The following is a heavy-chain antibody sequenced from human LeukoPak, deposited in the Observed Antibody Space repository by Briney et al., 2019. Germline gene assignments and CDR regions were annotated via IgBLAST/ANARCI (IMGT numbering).Heavy chain of an antibody. Sequence: PGGSLRLSCVGSGFDFNYYDINWVRQAPGKGLEWVSSISSSSSYIYSAESTKGRFTISRDNANGSVFLQMSSLRVEDTAVFYCTRDRWNFEREHFDYWGQGTLVTVSS. D-gene: IGHD4-23*01. CDR2: ISSSSSYI. CDR3: TRDRWNFEREHFDY. V-gene: IGHV3-21*01. CDR1: GFDFNYYD. J-gene: IGHJ4*02.